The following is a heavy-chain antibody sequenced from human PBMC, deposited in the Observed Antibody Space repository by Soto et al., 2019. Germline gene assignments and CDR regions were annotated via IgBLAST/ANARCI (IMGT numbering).Heavy chain of an antibody. CDR3: AKDVNLSSYYDSSGYYYKAAFDI. CDR1: GFTFNDYA. Sequence: EVQLVESGGGLVQPGRSLRLSCAASGFTFNDYAMHWVRQAPGKGLEWVSGITWNSGSIAYADSVKGRFTISRDNAKNXXYLEMNSLRAEDTALYYCAKDVNLSSYYDSSGYYYKAAFDIWGQGAMVTVSS. J-gene: IGHJ3*02. D-gene: IGHD3-22*01. V-gene: IGHV3-9*01. CDR2: ITWNSGSI.